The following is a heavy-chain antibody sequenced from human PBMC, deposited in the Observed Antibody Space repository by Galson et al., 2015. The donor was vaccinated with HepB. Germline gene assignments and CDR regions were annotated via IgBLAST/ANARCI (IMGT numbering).Heavy chain of an antibody. J-gene: IGHJ6*03. CDR2: MNTNTGKP. D-gene: IGHD3-3*01. Sequence: SVKVSCKASGYTFTDYVVNWVRQAPGQGLAWMGWMNTNTGKPTYAPGFAGRFVFSLDTSVTTAYPQISSLETDDTAVYYCARSPLRFLDWLPYYDYYYMDVWGEGTTVTVSS. CDR1: GYTFTDYV. CDR3: ARSPLRFLDWLPYYDYYYMDV. V-gene: IGHV7-4-1*02.